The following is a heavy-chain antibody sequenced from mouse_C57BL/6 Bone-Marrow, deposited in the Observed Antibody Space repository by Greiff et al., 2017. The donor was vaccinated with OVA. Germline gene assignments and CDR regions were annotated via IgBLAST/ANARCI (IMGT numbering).Heavy chain of an antibody. CDR2: IDPANGNP. Sequence: VQLQQSVAELVRPGASVKLSCTASGFNIKNTYMHWVKQRPEPGLEWIGRIDPANGNPKYAPKFQGKATITADTSSNTAYLRLSSLTSEDTARYYCAPLFYYGPRVWFAYWGQGTLVTVSA. J-gene: IGHJ3*01. D-gene: IGHD2-1*01. V-gene: IGHV14-3*01. CDR3: APLFYYGPRVWFAY. CDR1: GFNIKNTY.